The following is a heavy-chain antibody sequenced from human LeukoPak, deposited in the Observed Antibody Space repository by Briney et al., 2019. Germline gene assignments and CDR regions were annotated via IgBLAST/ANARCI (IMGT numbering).Heavy chain of an antibody. V-gene: IGHV3-30*03. CDR3: ARSYLVPAADFDY. CDR1: GFTFSSHG. J-gene: IGHJ4*02. CDR2: ISYDGSNK. D-gene: IGHD2-2*01. Sequence: GGSLRLSCAASGFTFSSHGMHGVRQAPAKGLEWVAVISYDGSNKYYADSVKGRFTISRDNSKNTLYLQMNSLRAEDTAVYYCARSYLVPAADFDYWGQGTLVTVSS.